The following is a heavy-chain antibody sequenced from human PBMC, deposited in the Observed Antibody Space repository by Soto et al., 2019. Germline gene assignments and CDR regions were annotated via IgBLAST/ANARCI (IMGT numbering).Heavy chain of an antibody. Sequence: KPSETLSLTCTLSGGPISSGDYYWSWVRQPPGKGLEWIGYISYSGNTYYNPSLKSRVTISGDTSKNQFSLKLSSVTAADTAVYYCARTNYDYVWGSYRFDYWGLGTLVTVSS. V-gene: IGHV4-30-4*01. CDR1: GGPISSGDYY. CDR2: ISYSGNT. CDR3: ARTNYDYVWGSYRFDY. D-gene: IGHD3-16*02. J-gene: IGHJ4*02.